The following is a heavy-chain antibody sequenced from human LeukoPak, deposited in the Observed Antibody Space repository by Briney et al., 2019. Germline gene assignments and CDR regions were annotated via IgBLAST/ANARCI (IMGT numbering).Heavy chain of an antibody. J-gene: IGHJ4*02. CDR3: ARSYSYDDSGYHRPVDY. D-gene: IGHD3-22*01. CDR1: GITDSSNY. CDR2: IYSGGST. V-gene: IGHV3-53*01. Sequence: GGSLRLSCAASGITDSSNYMNWVRQAPGKGLEWVSVIYSGGSTFYADSVKGRFTLSRDNSKNTVYLQMNSLRVEDTAVYYCARSYSYDDSGYHRPVDYWGRGTLVTVSS.